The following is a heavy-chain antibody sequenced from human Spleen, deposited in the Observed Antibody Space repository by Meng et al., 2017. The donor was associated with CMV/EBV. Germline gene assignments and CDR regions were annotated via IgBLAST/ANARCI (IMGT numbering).Heavy chain of an antibody. Sequence: SESLSLTCAVYGGSFSGYYWSWIRQPPGKGLEWMGEINHSGSTNYNPSFKSRVTISVDKSKNQFPLKLSSVTAADTAVYYCARGGDVFWSGYYLGWFDPWGQGTLVTVSS. J-gene: IGHJ5*02. D-gene: IGHD3-3*01. CDR1: GGSFSGYY. CDR2: INHSGST. V-gene: IGHV4-34*01. CDR3: ARGGDVFWSGYYLGWFDP.